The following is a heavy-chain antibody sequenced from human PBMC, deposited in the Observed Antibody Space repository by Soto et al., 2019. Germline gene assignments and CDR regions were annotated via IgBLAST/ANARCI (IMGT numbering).Heavy chain of an antibody. J-gene: IGHJ4*02. Sequence: PGGSLRLSCAASGFTFSSYWMHWVRQAPGKGLVWVSRINSDGSSTSYADSVKGRFTISRDNAKNTLYLQMNSLRAEDTAVYYCAHSGVAGPFDYWGQGTLVTVSS. CDR3: AHSGVAGPFDY. D-gene: IGHD6-19*01. CDR1: GFTFSSYW. CDR2: INSDGSST. V-gene: IGHV3-74*01.